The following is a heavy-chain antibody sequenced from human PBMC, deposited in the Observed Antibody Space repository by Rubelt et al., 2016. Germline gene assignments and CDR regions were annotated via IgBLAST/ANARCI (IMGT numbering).Heavy chain of an antibody. CDR1: GYSISSDYS. CDR2: IYHSGGT. D-gene: IGHD2-8*01. Sequence: QVQLQESGPGLVKPSETLSLTCTVSGYSISSDYSWGWIRQPPGKGLEWIGSIYHSGGTSYNPSLKSRVTLSVDTSKNQFSLKLSSVTAEDTAVYYCARAFAQNGYYYGMDVWGQGTTVTVSS. CDR3: ARAFAQNGYYYGMDV. V-gene: IGHV4-38-2*02. J-gene: IGHJ6*02.